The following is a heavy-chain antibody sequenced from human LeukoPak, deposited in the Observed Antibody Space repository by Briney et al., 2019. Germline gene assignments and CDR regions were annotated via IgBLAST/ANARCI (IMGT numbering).Heavy chain of an antibody. D-gene: IGHD3-3*01. CDR2: ISGSGGST. CDR1: GFTFSSYA. Sequence: GGSLRLSCAASGFTFSSYAMSWVRQAPGKGLEWVSAISGSGGSTYYADSVKGRFTISRDNSKNTLYLQMNSLRAEDTAVYYCAKDGTLFTIFGVVPGILGYMDVWGKGTTVTVSS. CDR3: AKDGTLFTIFGVVPGILGYMDV. J-gene: IGHJ6*03. V-gene: IGHV3-23*01.